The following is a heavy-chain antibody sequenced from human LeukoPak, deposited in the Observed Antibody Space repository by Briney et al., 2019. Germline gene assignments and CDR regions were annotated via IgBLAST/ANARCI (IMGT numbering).Heavy chain of an antibody. CDR3: AREMGSFTPGRSMHSGYDWAHYYYYYGMDV. CDR1: GGSISSYY. V-gene: IGHV4-4*07. J-gene: IGHJ6*02. D-gene: IGHD5-12*01. Sequence: PSETLSLTCTVSGGSISSYYWSWIRQPAGKGLEWIGRIYTSGSTNYNPSLKSRVTMSVDTSKNQFSLKLSSVTAADTAVYCCAREMGSFTPGRSMHSGYDWAHYYYYYGMDVWGQGTTVTVSS. CDR2: IYTSGST.